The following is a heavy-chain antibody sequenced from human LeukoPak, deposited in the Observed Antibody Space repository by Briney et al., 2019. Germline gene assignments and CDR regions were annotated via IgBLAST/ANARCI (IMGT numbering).Heavy chain of an antibody. D-gene: IGHD3-10*01. J-gene: IGHJ5*02. CDR1: GASINSYY. CDR3: ARHYGP. Sequence: PSETLSLTCTVSGASINSYYWSWIRQPPGKGLEWIGYIYYSGSTNYNPSLKGRVTISVDTSKNQFSLKLNSVTAADTAVYYCARHYGPWGQGTLVTVSS. V-gene: IGHV4-59*08. CDR2: IYYSGST.